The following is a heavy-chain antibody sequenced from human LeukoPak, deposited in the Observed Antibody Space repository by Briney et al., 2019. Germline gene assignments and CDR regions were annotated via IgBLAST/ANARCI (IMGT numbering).Heavy chain of an antibody. D-gene: IGHD6-6*01. Sequence: GASVNVSCKASGYTFTSYDINWVRQATGQGLEWMGWMNPNSGNTGYAQKFQGRVTMTRNTSISTAYMELSSLRSEDTAVYYCARVAGGEYSSSYVLGYWGQGTLVTVSS. J-gene: IGHJ4*02. V-gene: IGHV1-8*01. CDR3: ARVAGGEYSSSYVLGY. CDR2: MNPNSGNT. CDR1: GYTFTSYD.